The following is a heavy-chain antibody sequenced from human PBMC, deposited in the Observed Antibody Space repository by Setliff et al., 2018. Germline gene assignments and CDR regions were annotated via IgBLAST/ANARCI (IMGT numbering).Heavy chain of an antibody. CDR3: ATSPKKVTGSDYYNYYMDV. CDR1: GTTFNSHA. J-gene: IGHJ6*03. CDR2: IITAFGSP. D-gene: IGHD3-9*01. Sequence: ASVKVSCKTSGTTFNSHAINWVRQAPGQGLEWMGRIITAFGSPISAQKFQDRVSITADRTTYTAYLELTSLTLEDTAVYYCATSPKKVTGSDYYNYYMDVWGKGTTVTVSS. V-gene: IGHV1-69*06.